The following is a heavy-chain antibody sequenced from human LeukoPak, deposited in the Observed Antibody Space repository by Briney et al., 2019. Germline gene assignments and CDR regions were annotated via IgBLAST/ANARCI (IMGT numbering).Heavy chain of an antibody. CDR3: ARQGYYYDSPDAFDI. CDR2: INPSGGST. J-gene: IGHJ3*02. CDR1: GGTFSSYA. D-gene: IGHD3-22*01. Sequence: GASVKVSCKASGGTFSSYAISWVRQAPGQGLEWMGIINPSGGSTSYAQKFQGRVTMTRDTSTSTVYMELSSLRSEDTAVYYCARQGYYYDSPDAFDIWGQGTMVTVSS. V-gene: IGHV1-46*01.